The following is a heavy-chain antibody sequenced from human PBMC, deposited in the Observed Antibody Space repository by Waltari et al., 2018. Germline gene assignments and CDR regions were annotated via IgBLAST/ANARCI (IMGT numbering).Heavy chain of an antibody. Sequence: QVQLVQSGAEVKKPGSSVKVSCKASGGTFSSYAISWVRQAPGQGLEWMGRSIPSCGTANYAQKFQGRVTITADKSTSTAYMELSSLRSEDTAVYYCARDGEQWLAGYFQHWGQGTLVIVSS. CDR2: SIPSCGTA. CDR3: ARDGEQWLAGYFQH. D-gene: IGHD6-19*01. CDR1: GGTFSSYA. V-gene: IGHV1-69*08. J-gene: IGHJ1*01.